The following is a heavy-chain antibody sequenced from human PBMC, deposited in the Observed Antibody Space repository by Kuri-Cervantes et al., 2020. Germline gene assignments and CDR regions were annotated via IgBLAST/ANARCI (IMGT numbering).Heavy chain of an antibody. V-gene: IGHV3-48*02. CDR2: ISSSSSTI. J-gene: IGHJ6*02. CDR3: AQRNYYYYYGMDV. CDR1: GFTSSSYS. Sequence: GESLKISCAASGFTSSSYSMNWVRQAPGKGLEWVSYISSSSSTIYYADSVKGRFTISRDNAKNSLYLQMNSLRDEDTAVYYCAQRNYYYYYGMDVWGQGTTVTVSS.